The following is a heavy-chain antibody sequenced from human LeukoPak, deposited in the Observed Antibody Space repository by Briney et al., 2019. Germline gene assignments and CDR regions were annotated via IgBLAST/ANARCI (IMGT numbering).Heavy chain of an antibody. Sequence: PGGSLRLSCSASGFTFSSYAMHWVRQAPGKGLEWVAVISYDGSNKYYADSVKGRFTISRDNSKNTLYLQMNSLRAEDTAVYYCARDITPPTYDFWSGYYYGMDVWGQGTTVTVSS. D-gene: IGHD3-3*01. CDR2: ISYDGSNK. CDR1: GFTFSSYA. CDR3: ARDITPPTYDFWSGYYYGMDV. J-gene: IGHJ6*02. V-gene: IGHV3-30-3*01.